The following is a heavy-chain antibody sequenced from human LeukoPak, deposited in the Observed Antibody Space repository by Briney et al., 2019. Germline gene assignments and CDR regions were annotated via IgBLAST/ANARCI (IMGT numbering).Heavy chain of an antibody. CDR2: ISSSSDTI. Sequence: GGSLRLSCAASGFTFSSYSMNWVRQAPGKGLEWVSYISSSSDTIYYADSVKGRFTISRDNAKRSLYLQMNSLRDKDTAVYYCARDPASGGFDSWGQGILVTVSS. V-gene: IGHV3-48*02. CDR1: GFTFSSYS. CDR3: ARDPASGGFDS. J-gene: IGHJ4*02. D-gene: IGHD2-15*01.